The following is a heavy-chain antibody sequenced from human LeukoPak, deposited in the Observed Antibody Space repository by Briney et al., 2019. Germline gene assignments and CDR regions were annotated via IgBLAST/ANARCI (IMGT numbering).Heavy chain of an antibody. CDR1: GFTFSSYS. CDR3: APSSYGYYYDSSGPGY. D-gene: IGHD3-22*01. CDR2: ISSSSSYI. J-gene: IGHJ4*02. V-gene: IGHV3-21*01. Sequence: PGGSLRLSCAASGFTFSSYSMNWVRQAPGKGLEWVSSISSSSSYIYYADSVKGRFTISRDNAKNSLYLQMNSLRAEDTAVYYCAPSSYGYYYDSSGPGYWGQGTLVTVSS.